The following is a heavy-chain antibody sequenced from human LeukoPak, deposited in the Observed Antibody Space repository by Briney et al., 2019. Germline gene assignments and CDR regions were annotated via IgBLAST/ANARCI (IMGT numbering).Heavy chain of an antibody. J-gene: IGHJ6*04. CDR2: INSDGTGT. Sequence: PGGSLRLSCAASGFTFSRYWMHWVRQALGKGLVWVSRINSDGTGTTYADSVKGRFTISRDNAKNTLWLQMNSLRAEDTAVYYCARNYGSGYMDVWGKGTTVTVSS. CDR3: ARNYGSGYMDV. V-gene: IGHV3-74*01. D-gene: IGHD3-10*01. CDR1: GFTFSRYW.